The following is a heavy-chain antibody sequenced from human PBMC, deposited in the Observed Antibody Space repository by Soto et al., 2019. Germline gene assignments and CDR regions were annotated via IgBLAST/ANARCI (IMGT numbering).Heavy chain of an antibody. D-gene: IGHD3-16*01. J-gene: IGHJ6*03. CDR3: AKVGLGDSDYYYYYMDV. V-gene: IGHV3-23*01. CDR1: GFTFSSYA. CDR2: ISGSGGST. Sequence: GGSLRLSCAASGFTFSSYAMSWVRQAPGKGLEWVSAISGSGGSTYYADSVKGRFTISRDNSKNTLYLQMNSLRAEDTAVYYCAKVGLGDSDYYYYYMDVWGKGTTVTVSS.